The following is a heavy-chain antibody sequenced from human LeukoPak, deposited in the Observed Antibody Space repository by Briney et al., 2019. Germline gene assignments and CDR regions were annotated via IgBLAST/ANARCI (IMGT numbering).Heavy chain of an antibody. CDR1: GGSISGYY. CDR3: ARGGSGYDSFYYYGMDV. Sequence: SETLSLTCTVSGGSISGYYWSWIRQPPGKGLEWIGYIYDSGSTNYSPSLKSRVTISVDTSKNQFSLKLSSVTAADTAVYYCARGGSGYDSFYYYGMDVWGQGTTVTVSS. V-gene: IGHV4-59*01. D-gene: IGHD5-12*01. J-gene: IGHJ6*02. CDR2: IYDSGST.